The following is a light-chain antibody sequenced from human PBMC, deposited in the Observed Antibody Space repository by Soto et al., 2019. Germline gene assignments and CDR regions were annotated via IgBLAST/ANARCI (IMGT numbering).Light chain of an antibody. CDR1: KNIRNF. J-gene: IGKJ4*01. Sequence: DIQLSQSPSFLAASGGGIDTGACRASKNIRNFLAWYQQKLGKAPKLLIYAASTLESGVSLRFSGSGSGQEPTLTISHLPPEDCATSFRKHLTSYPRAVDFGGGTQVDIK. V-gene: IGKV1-9*01. CDR3: KHLTSYPRAVD. CDR2: AAS.